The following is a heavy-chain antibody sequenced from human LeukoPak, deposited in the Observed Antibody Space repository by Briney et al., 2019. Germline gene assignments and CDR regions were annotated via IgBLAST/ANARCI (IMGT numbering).Heavy chain of an antibody. CDR2: IYYSGST. J-gene: IGHJ3*02. CDR1: GGSISSSSYC. Sequence: SETLSLTCTVSGGSISSSSYCWGWIRQPPGKGLEWIGSIYYSGSTYYNPSLKSRVTISVDTSKNQFSLKLSSVTAADTAVYYCARHGIAAAGTLTHAFDIWGQGTMVTVSS. V-gene: IGHV4-39*01. CDR3: ARHGIAAAGTLTHAFDI. D-gene: IGHD6-13*01.